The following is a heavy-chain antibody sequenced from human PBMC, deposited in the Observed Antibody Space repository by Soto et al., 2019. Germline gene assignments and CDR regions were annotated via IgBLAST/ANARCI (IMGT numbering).Heavy chain of an antibody. D-gene: IGHD6-6*01. CDR2: INHSGST. CDR3: ARGGIAARPQYYFDY. Sequence: PSETLCLTCAVYGGSFSGYYWSWIRQPPGKGLEWIGEINHSGSTNYNPSLKSRVTISVDTSKNQFSLKLSSVTAADTAVYYCARGGIAARPQYYFDYWGQGTLVTVSS. V-gene: IGHV4-34*01. CDR1: GGSFSGYY. J-gene: IGHJ4*02.